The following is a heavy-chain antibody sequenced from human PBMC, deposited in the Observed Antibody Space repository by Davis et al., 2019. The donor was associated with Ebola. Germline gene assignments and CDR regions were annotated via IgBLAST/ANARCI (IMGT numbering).Heavy chain of an antibody. CDR3: ASSFPYAYYDSSGYPN. J-gene: IGHJ4*02. V-gene: IGHV3-33*01. D-gene: IGHD3-22*01. Sequence: GGSLRLSCAASGFTFSSYGMHWVRQAPGKGLEWVAVIWYDGSNKYYADSVKGRFTISRDNSKNTLYLQMGSLRAEDMAVYYCASSFPYAYYDSSGYPNWGQGTLVTVSS. CDR1: GFTFSSYG. CDR2: IWYDGSNK.